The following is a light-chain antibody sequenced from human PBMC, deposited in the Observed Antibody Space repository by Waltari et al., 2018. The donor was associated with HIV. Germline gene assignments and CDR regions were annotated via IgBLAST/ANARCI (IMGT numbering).Light chain of an antibody. J-gene: IGLJ2*01. CDR1: SSDVGGFKL. Sequence: QSALTQPASVSGSPGQSITISCTGTSSDVGGFKLVSWYQQFPGKAPKLIIYEVFNRPSGVPDRFSGSKSGNTASLTISDLQAEDEATYHCASFASDTTVPVFGGGTRLTVL. CDR2: EVF. V-gene: IGLV2-14*01. CDR3: ASFASDTTVPV.